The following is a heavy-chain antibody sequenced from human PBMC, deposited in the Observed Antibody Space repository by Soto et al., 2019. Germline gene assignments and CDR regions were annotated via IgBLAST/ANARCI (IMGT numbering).Heavy chain of an antibody. D-gene: IGHD3-10*01. CDR2: INAGNGNT. J-gene: IGHJ4*02. Sequence: ASVKVSCKASGYTFTSYAMHWVRQAPGQRLEWMGWINAGNGNTKYSQKFQGRVTITRDTSASTAYMELSSLRSEDTAVYYCASGRVRGVIITSYYFDYWGQGTLVTVSS. CDR3: ASGRVRGVIITSYYFDY. CDR1: GYTFTSYA. V-gene: IGHV1-3*01.